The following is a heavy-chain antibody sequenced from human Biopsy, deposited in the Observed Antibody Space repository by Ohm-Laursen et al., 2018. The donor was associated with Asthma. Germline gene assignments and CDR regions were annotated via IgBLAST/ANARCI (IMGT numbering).Heavy chain of an antibody. CDR3: ARITNDRIAAAGRYYYYGMDV. J-gene: IGHJ6*02. D-gene: IGHD6-13*01. CDR1: GGSFSGYY. Sequence: GTLSLTCAVYGGSFSGYYWSWIHQPPGKGLEWIGEINHSGSTNYNPSLKSRVTISVDTSKNQFSLKLGSVTAADTAVYYCARITNDRIAAAGRYYYYGMDVWGQGTTVTVSS. CDR2: INHSGST. V-gene: IGHV4-34*01.